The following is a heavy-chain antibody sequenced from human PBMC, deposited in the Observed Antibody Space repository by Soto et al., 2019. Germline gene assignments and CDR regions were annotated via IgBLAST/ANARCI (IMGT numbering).Heavy chain of an antibody. CDR1: GFTFSSYA. D-gene: IGHD3-16*02. J-gene: IGHJ4*02. V-gene: IGHV3-30-3*01. CDR2: ISYDGSNK. Sequence: PGGSLRLSCAASGFTFSSYAMHWVRQAPGKGLEWVAVISYDGSNKYYADSVKGRFTISRDNSKNTLYLQMNSLRAEDTAVYYCARDPGYHPPVSYYFDYWGQGTLVTVSS. CDR3: ARDPGYHPPVSYYFDY.